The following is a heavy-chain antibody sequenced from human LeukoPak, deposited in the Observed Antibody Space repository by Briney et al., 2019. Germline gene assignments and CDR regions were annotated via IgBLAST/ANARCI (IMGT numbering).Heavy chain of an antibody. V-gene: IGHV3-23*01. Sequence: GGSLRLSCAASGFTFSNYAMTWVRQAPGEGLEWGSAISGGGGTTYYADSVKGRFTISRDNSKNTLFLQMNSLRAEDTAVYYCAKEVGFDSGSYYDSWGQGTLVTVSS. CDR3: AKEVGFDSGSYYDS. D-gene: IGHD3-10*01. CDR1: GFTFSNYA. J-gene: IGHJ5*01. CDR2: ISGGGGTT.